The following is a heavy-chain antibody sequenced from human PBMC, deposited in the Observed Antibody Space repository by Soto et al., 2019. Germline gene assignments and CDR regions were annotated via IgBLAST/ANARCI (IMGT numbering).Heavy chain of an antibody. V-gene: IGHV4-4*02. D-gene: IGHD7-27*01. Sequence: SETLSLTCAVSGYSISSSVWWTWVRQPPGKGLEWIGEVFRTGNTNYNPSLKSRVTMSVDKSTNEFSLKVTSVTAADTAIYYCARKAWVRFEYWGQGALVTVSS. CDR2: VFRTGNT. J-gene: IGHJ4*02. CDR3: ARKAWVRFEY. CDR1: GYSISSSVW.